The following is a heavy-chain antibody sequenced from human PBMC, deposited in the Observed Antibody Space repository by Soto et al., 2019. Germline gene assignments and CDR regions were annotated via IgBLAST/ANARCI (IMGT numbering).Heavy chain of an antibody. Sequence: GGSLRLSCAASGFTFSSYAMSWVRQAPGKGLEWVSAISGSGGSTYYADSVKGRFTISRDNSKNTLYLQMNSLRAEDTAVYYCAKDPVGATTIYYFDYWGQGTLVNVSS. D-gene: IGHD1-26*01. CDR2: ISGSGGST. J-gene: IGHJ4*02. V-gene: IGHV3-23*01. CDR3: AKDPVGATTIYYFDY. CDR1: GFTFSSYA.